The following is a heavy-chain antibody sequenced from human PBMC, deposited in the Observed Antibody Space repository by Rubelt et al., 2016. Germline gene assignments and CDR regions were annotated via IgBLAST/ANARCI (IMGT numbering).Heavy chain of an antibody. CDR2: IYWDDDK. J-gene: IGHJ4*02. CDR1: GFSLSTSGVN. CDR3: AHRAGIGKYFEY. Sequence: QITLKESGPTLVKPTQTLTLTCTFSGFSLSTSGVNVGWIRQPPGKALEWLALIYWDDDKRYSPFLKSRLIITKDTPKNQLILTMTNRDPVDTAKYYCAHRAGIGKYFEYWGQGTLVTVSS. D-gene: IGHD1-26*01. V-gene: IGHV2-5*02.